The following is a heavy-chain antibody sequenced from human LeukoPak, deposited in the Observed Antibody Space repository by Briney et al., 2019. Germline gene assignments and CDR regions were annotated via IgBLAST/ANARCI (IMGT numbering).Heavy chain of an antibody. Sequence: SQTLSLTCTVSGGSISSGSYYWSWIRQPAGKGLEWIGRIYTSGSTNYNPSLKSRVTISVDTSKNQFSLKLSSVTAADTAVYYCARAHMITSYYYYYMDVWGKGTTVTVSS. V-gene: IGHV4-61*02. J-gene: IGHJ6*03. CDR1: GGSISSGSYY. CDR3: ARAHMITSYYYYYMDV. D-gene: IGHD3-16*01. CDR2: IYTSGST.